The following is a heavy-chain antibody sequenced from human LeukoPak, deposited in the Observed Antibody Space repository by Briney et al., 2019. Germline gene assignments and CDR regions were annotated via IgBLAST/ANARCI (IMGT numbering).Heavy chain of an antibody. Sequence: GGSLRLSCAASGFTFSSFDMNWVRQAAGKGLEWVSSISTSSRYIYYRDSVKGRFTISRDDAKNSLYLQINSLRVEDTAVYYCARADCSGSTCYLRRSWFDPWGQGTLVTVSS. CDR2: ISTSSRYI. CDR3: ARADCSGSTCYLRRSWFDP. D-gene: IGHD2-2*01. J-gene: IGHJ5*02. V-gene: IGHV3-21*01. CDR1: GFTFSSFD.